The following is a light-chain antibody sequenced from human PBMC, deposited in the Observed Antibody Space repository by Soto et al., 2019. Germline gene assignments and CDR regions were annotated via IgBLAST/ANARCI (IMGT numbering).Light chain of an antibody. V-gene: IGKV3-11*01. CDR3: KHLEGI. CDR2: DAS. Sequence: EIVLTQSPATLSLSPGERATLSCRASQSVSSYLAWYQQTPGQAPRLLIYDASNRATGIPARFSGSGSGTDLTLTISSLEPEDFAVYYGKHLEGIFGGGTKVEIK. J-gene: IGKJ4*01. CDR1: QSVSSY.